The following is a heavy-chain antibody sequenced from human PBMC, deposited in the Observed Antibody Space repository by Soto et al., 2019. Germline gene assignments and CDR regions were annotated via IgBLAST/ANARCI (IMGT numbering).Heavy chain of an antibody. CDR3: ARDLGGWPDY. CDR2: INAGNGNT. V-gene: IGHV1-3*01. CDR1: GYTFSSYY. J-gene: IGHJ4*02. Sequence: ASVKVSCKASGYTFSSYYMNWVRQAPGQGLEWMGWINAGNGNTKYSQKFQGRVTITRDTSASTAYMELSSLRSEDTAVYYCARDLGGWPDYWGQGTLVTVSS. D-gene: IGHD2-15*01.